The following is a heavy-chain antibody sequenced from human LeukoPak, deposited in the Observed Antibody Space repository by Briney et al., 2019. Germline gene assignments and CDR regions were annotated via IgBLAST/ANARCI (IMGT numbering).Heavy chain of an antibody. CDR3: ARLNFGDDY. Sequence: PGGSLRLSCAASGFTVSSKYINWVRQAPGKGLEWVSLIYRSTSADYADSVKGRFTISRDNSMNTVYLQMNSLRAEDTAIYYCARLNFGDDYWGQGTLVAVSS. J-gene: IGHJ4*02. CDR2: IYRSTSA. V-gene: IGHV3-66*01. CDR1: GFTVSSKY. D-gene: IGHD4-17*01.